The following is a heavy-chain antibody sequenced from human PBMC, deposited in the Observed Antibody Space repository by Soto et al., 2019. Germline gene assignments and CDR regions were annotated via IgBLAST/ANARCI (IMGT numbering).Heavy chain of an antibody. J-gene: IGHJ6*02. CDR3: AKEGPDYSSSSPGYYYYYGMDV. Sequence: PGGSLRLSCASSGFTFSSYAMIWVRHAPGKGLDLVSAISGICGSTYYSCSLNGRFTISRDNSKNTLYLQMNSLRAEDTAVYYCAKEGPDYSSSSPGYYYYYGMDVWGQGTTVTVSS. D-gene: IGHD6-6*01. CDR1: GFTFSSYA. CDR2: ISGICGST. V-gene: IGHV3-23*01.